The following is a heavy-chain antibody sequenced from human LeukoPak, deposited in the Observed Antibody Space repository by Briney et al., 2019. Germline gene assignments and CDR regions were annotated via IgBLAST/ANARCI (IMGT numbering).Heavy chain of an antibody. Sequence: GGSLRLSCAASGFTFSSYAMSWVRQAPGEGLEWVSAISGSGGSTYYADSVKGRFTISRDNSKNTLYLQMNSLRAEDTAVYYCAKPLTYYYDSSAYWGQGTLVTVSS. CDR3: AKPLTYYYDSSAY. CDR2: ISGSGGST. D-gene: IGHD3-22*01. CDR1: GFTFSSYA. V-gene: IGHV3-23*01. J-gene: IGHJ4*02.